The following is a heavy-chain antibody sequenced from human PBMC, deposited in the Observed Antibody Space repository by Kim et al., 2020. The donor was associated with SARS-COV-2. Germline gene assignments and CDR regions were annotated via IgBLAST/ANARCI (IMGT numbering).Heavy chain of an antibody. V-gene: IGHV3-30*03. CDR2: ISYDGRNE. CDR3: AREGDTSGLDV. J-gene: IGHJ6*02. CDR1: GFTFKSFG. Sequence: ALRLSCAASGFTFKSFGMHWVRQAPGKGLEWVAVISYDGRNEYYADSVKGRFTISRDNFKNTLYLQMNSLRAEDTALYYCAREGDTSGLDVWGQGTTVT. D-gene: IGHD1-26*01.